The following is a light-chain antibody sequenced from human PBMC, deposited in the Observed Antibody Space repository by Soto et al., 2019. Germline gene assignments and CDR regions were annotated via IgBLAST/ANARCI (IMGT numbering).Light chain of an antibody. V-gene: IGKV1-6*01. CDR1: QVIGND. Sequence: AIQMTQSPSSLSASIGDRVTISCRASQVIGNDLAWYQQKPGKAPRLLIFAASNLQSGVPSRFSGSGSDTDFTLTISRLQPEDFATYYCLQFYNFSWTFGQGTKVEIK. CDR2: AAS. CDR3: LQFYNFSWT. J-gene: IGKJ1*01.